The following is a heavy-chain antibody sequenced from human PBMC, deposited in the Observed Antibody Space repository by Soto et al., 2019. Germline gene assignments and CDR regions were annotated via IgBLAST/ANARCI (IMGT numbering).Heavy chain of an antibody. CDR3: AREGGREYSSSWYPRDTTESYYYYYGMDV. D-gene: IGHD6-13*01. J-gene: IGHJ6*02. CDR2: IDPSDSYT. CDR1: GYSFTSYW. V-gene: IGHV5-10-1*01. Sequence: PGESLKISCKGSGYSFTSYWISWVRQMPGKGLEWMGRIDPSDSYTNYSPSFQGHVTISADKSISTAYLQWSSLKASDTAMYYCAREGGREYSSSWYPRDTTESYYYYYGMDVWGQGTTVTVSS.